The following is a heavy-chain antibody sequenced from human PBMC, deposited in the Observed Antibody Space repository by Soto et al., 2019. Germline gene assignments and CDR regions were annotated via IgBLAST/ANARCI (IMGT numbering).Heavy chain of an antibody. CDR2: INPNSGGT. CDR1: GYTFTGYY. D-gene: IGHD1-26*01. Sequence: ASVKVSCKASGYTFTGYYMHWVRQAPGQGLEWMGWINPNSGGTNYAQKFQGRVTMTRDTSISTAYMELSRLRSDDTAVYYCVLPEGELLQDAFDIWGQGTMVTVSS. J-gene: IGHJ3*02. CDR3: VLPEGELLQDAFDI. V-gene: IGHV1-2*02.